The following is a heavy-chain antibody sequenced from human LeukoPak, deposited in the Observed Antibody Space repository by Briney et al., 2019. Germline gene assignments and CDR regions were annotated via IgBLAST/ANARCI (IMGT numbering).Heavy chain of an antibody. D-gene: IGHD3-10*01. V-gene: IGHV3-7*01. CDR1: GFTFSSYW. CDR2: IRQDGSEK. J-gene: IGHJ4*02. CDR3: EREGVTMVPTSPDN. Sequence: PGGSLRLSCAASGFTFSSYWMSWVRQAPGKGLEWVANIRQDGSEKYYVDSVKGRFTISRDNAKNPLYLQMNSLRAEETAVYYCEREGVTMVPTSPDNWGQGTLITVSS.